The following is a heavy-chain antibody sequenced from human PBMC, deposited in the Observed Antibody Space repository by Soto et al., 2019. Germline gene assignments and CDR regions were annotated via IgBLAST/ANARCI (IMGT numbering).Heavy chain of an antibody. V-gene: IGHV1-69*01. CDR1: GDSFSSYA. D-gene: IGHD2-15*01. CDR2: IIPFFNTP. CDR3: ARESADGGNPVVFES. Sequence: QEQLVQSGAEVKKPGSSVRVSCKASGDSFSSYAISWVRQAPGQGLDWMGGIIPFFNTPHYARKLQGRVTITAVESTSTAYMELSSLLSEDTVTYYCARESADGGNPVVFESWVQGTLVTVSS. J-gene: IGHJ4*02.